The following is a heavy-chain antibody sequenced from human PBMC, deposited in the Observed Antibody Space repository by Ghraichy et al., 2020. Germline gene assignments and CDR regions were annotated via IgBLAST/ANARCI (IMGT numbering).Heavy chain of an antibody. CDR1: GGSVSSGSYY. D-gene: IGHD3-22*01. Sequence: SCTVSGGSVSSGSYYWSWIRQPPGKGLEWIGYIYYSGSTNYNPSLKSRVTISVDTSKNQFSLKLSSVTAADTAVYYCARDLGYDSRTSFDYWGQGTLVTVSS. J-gene: IGHJ4*02. V-gene: IGHV4-61*01. CDR2: IYYSGST. CDR3: ARDLGYDSRTSFDY.